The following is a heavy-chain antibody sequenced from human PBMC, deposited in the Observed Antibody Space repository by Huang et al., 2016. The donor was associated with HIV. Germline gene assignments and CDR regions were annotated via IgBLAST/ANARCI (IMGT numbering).Heavy chain of an antibody. Sequence: QVQLVQSRAEVKKPGASVTVSCKVSEYTLTELSIPWVRQPPGKGLEWMGVFDPEIGETIYAQKFQGRVTMTEDTSTETAFMELSGLRPEDTAVYYCATGFDVFFDFWGQGTLVTVSS. V-gene: IGHV1-24*01. CDR2: FDPEIGET. CDR1: EYTLTELS. CDR3: ATGFDVFFDF. D-gene: IGHD3-9*01. J-gene: IGHJ4*02.